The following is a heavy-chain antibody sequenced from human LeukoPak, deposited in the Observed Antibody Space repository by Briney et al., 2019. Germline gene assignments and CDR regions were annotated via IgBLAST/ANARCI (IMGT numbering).Heavy chain of an antibody. CDR3: AKSTVTNYFDN. CDR2: ISRSGSTI. Sequence: HSGGSLRLSCAASGFTISSYAMSWVRQTPGKGLEWISYISRSGSTINYADSVKGRFTISRDDAKYSLYLQMNSLRAEDTAVYYCAKSTVTNYFDNWGQGSLVTVSS. J-gene: IGHJ4*02. D-gene: IGHD4-17*01. CDR1: GFTISSYA. V-gene: IGHV3-48*03.